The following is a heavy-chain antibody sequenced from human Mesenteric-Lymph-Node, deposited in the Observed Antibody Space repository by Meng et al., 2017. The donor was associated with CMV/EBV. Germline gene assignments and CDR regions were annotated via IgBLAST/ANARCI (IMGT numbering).Heavy chain of an antibody. Sequence: SETLSLTCAVYGGSFNGYYWSWIRQPPGKGLEWIGEINHTGSTNCIPSLKSRVIMSVDRSRNQFSLKLRSVTAADTAVYYCARGPDHGTLFGVLIMPAEYHGMVAWGQGTSVTVSS. D-gene: IGHD3-3*01. V-gene: IGHV4-34*01. CDR1: GGSFNGYY. CDR3: ARGPDHGTLFGVLIMPAEYHGMVA. CDR2: INHTGST. J-gene: IGHJ6*02.